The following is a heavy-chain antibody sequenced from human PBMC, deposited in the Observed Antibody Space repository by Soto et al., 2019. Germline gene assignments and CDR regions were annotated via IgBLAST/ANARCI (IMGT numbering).Heavy chain of an antibody. CDR1: GYSFAGHY. V-gene: IGHV1-2*02. Sequence: ASVKVSCKTSGYSFAGHYLHWVRQAPGQGLDWMGWINPNSGGTIYAQKFQGRVTMTRDTSISTSYMVLTSLRSDEAAVYYCARDAHYVILTGYFRNAFDMWGPGTVVTVSS. D-gene: IGHD3-9*01. CDR2: INPNSGGT. CDR3: ARDAHYVILTGYFRNAFDM. J-gene: IGHJ3*02.